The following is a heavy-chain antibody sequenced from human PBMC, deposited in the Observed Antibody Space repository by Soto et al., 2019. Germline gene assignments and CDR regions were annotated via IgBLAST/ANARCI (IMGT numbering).Heavy chain of an antibody. CDR1: GFTFSSYA. CDR3: ARDRVRGVNQVRHFGLDV. CDR2: ISGSGGST. Sequence: GSLRLSCAASGFTFSSYAMSWVRQAPGKGLEWVSAISGSGGSTYYADSVKGRFTISRDNSKNTLYLQMNNLRIEDTAVYYCARDRVRGVNQVRHFGLDVWGQGTTVTVSS. D-gene: IGHD3-10*01. V-gene: IGHV3-23*01. J-gene: IGHJ6*02.